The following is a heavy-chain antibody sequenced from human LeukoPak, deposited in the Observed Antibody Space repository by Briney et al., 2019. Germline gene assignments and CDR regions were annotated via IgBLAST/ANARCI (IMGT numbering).Heavy chain of an antibody. D-gene: IGHD3-22*01. Sequence: GGSLRLSCAASGFAVSNNYMSWVRQAPGKGLEWVAVIYDGGHTDYADSVKGRFTVSRDSSKNTLYLQMNSLRPEDTAEYYCARARCDTCGYGSWGQGTLVTVSS. J-gene: IGHJ5*02. CDR2: IYDGGHT. CDR3: ARARCDTCGYGS. V-gene: IGHV3-66*02. CDR1: GFAVSNNY.